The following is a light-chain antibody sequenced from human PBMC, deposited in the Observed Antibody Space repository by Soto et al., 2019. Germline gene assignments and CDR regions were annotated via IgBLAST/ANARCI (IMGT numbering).Light chain of an antibody. CDR2: VVS. Sequence: QSALAQPASVSGSPGQSITISCTGTTNDIGLYNYVSWYQQRPGKAPKLIIYVVSSRPSRISNRFSASKSGNTASLTISGLQAEDEADYYCASYARGSTLVVFGGGTKVIVL. CDR1: TNDIGLYNY. V-gene: IGLV2-14*01. CDR3: ASYARGSTLVV. J-gene: IGLJ2*01.